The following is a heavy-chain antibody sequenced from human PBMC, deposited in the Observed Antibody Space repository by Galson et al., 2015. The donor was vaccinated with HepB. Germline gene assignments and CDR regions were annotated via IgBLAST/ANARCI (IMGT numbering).Heavy chain of an antibody. J-gene: IGHJ4*02. CDR2: ISSYNGNT. D-gene: IGHD6-13*01. CDR1: GYTFTSYG. CDR3: ARAQDDYSSSWYDY. V-gene: IGHV1-18*04. Sequence: QSGAEVKKPGASVKVSCKASGYTFTSYGISWVRQAPGQGLEWMGWISSYNGNTIYAQKLQGRVTMTTDTSTSTAYMHLRSLKSDDTAVYYCARAQDDYSSSWYDYWGQGTLVTVSS.